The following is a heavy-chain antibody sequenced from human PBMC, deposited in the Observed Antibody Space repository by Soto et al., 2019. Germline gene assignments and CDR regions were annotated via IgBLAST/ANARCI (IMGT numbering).Heavy chain of an antibody. CDR1: GGTFSSYA. CDR2: IIPIFGTA. V-gene: IGHV1-69*06. CDR3: ARGRYYYDSSGYRRHYYYGMDV. J-gene: IGHJ6*02. Sequence: QVQLVQSGAEVKKPGSSVKVSCKASGGTFSSYAISWVRQAPGQGLEWMGGIIPIFGTANYAQKFQGRVTITADKSTSTAYMELSSLRSEDTAVYYCARGRYYYDSSGYRRHYYYGMDVWGQGTTVTVSS. D-gene: IGHD3-22*01.